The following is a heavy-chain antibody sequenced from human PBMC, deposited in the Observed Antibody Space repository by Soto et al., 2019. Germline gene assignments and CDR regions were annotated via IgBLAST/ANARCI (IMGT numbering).Heavy chain of an antibody. CDR3: ARELPSRYGASFRNVLDL. V-gene: IGHV3-7*04. Sequence: GGSLRLSCAAPGFSFSHYWMAWARQAPGKRPEWVANMNEDGNQKYYVDSVKGRFAISRDNAKNSLYLQMNSLRVDDTAVYYCARELPSRYGASFRNVLDLWGQGTMVTVSS. CDR1: GFSFSHYW. J-gene: IGHJ3*01. CDR2: MNEDGNQK. D-gene: IGHD5-12*01.